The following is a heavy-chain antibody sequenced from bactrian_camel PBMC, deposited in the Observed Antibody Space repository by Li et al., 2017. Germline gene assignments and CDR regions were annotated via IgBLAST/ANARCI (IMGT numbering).Heavy chain of an antibody. CDR3: AARDTGLCEIMSAYNY. CDR2: IDSDDST. J-gene: IGHJ4*01. CDR1: EYSVTDNT. V-gene: IGHV3S53*01. Sequence: HVQLVESGGGSVQAGGSLTLTCAAAEYSVTDNTMAWFRRAPGKNREGVAAIDSDDSTYYADSVMGRFTISRNHAKNTMSLQMNSLKPEDSGMYYCAARDTGLCEIMSAYNYWGQGTQVTVS. D-gene: IGHD5*01.